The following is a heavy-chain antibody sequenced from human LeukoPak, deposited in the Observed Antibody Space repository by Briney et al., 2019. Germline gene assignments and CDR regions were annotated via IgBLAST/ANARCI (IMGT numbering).Heavy chain of an antibody. CDR3: ARGPHYDFWSGKPITNWFDP. J-gene: IGHJ5*02. Sequence: PSETLSLTCTVSGGSISSGDYYWSWIRQPPGEGLEWIGYIYYSGSTYYNPSLKSRVTISVDTSKNQFSLKLSSVTAADTAVYYCARGPHYDFWSGKPITNWFDPWGQGTLVTVSS. CDR1: GGSISSGDYY. CDR2: IYYSGST. V-gene: IGHV4-30-4*08. D-gene: IGHD3-3*01.